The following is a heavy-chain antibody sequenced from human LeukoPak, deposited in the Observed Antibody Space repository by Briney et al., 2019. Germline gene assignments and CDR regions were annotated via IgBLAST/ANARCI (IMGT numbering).Heavy chain of an antibody. CDR2: INPNSGGT. Sequence: GASVKVSCKASGYTFTGYYMHWVRQAPGQGLEWMGWINPNSGGTNYAQKFQGWVTMTRDTSISTAYMELSRLRSDDTAVYYCAREGEGYCSSTSCRPYGMDVWGQGTTVTVSS. V-gene: IGHV1-2*04. CDR1: GYTFTGYY. CDR3: AREGEGYCSSTSCRPYGMDV. D-gene: IGHD2-2*01. J-gene: IGHJ6*02.